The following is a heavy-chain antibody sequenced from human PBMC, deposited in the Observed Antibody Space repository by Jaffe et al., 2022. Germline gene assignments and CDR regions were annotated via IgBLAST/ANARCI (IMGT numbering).Heavy chain of an antibody. D-gene: IGHD4-17*01. J-gene: IGHJ1*01. V-gene: IGHV3-30*02. Sequence: QVQLVESGGGVVQPGGSLRLSCAASGFTFSSYGMHWVRQAPGKGLEWVAFIRYDGSNKYYADSVKGRFTISRDNSKNTLYLQMNSLRAEDTAVYYCAKGLDYGDYGEYFQHWGQGTLVTVSS. CDR1: GFTFSSYG. CDR2: IRYDGSNK. CDR3: AKGLDYGDYGEYFQH.